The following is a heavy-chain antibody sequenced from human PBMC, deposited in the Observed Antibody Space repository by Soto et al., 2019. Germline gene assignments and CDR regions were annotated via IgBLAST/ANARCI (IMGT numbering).Heavy chain of an antibody. CDR1: GGSISSGDYY. D-gene: IGHD3-22*01. V-gene: IGHV4-30-4*01. Sequence: PSETLSLTCTVSGGSISSGDYYWSWIRQPPGKGLEWIGYIYYSGSTYYNPSLKSRVTISVDTSKNQFSLKLSSVTAADTAVYYCARETSDSSGYYGNCLDPWGQGTLVTVSS. J-gene: IGHJ5*02. CDR2: IYYSGST. CDR3: ARETSDSSGYYGNCLDP.